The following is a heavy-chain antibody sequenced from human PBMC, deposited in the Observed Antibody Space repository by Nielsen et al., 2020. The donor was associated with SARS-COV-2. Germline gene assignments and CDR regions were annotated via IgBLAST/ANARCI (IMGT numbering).Heavy chain of an antibody. CDR3: ARELETYYDFWSGLGGDWFDP. J-gene: IGHJ5*02. CDR2: IKQDGSEK. Sequence: GESLKISCAASGFTFSSYWMSWVRQAPGKGLEWAANIKQDGSEKYYVDSVKGRFTISRDNAKNSLYLQMNSLRAEDTAVYYCARELETYYDFWSGLGGDWFDPWGQGTLVTVSS. CDR1: GFTFSSYW. D-gene: IGHD3-3*01. V-gene: IGHV3-7*01.